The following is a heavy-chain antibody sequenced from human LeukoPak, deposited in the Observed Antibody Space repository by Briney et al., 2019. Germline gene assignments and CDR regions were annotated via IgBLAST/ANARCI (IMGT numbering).Heavy chain of an antibody. CDR3: ARGGVMVRGVTYYYYYMDV. CDR2: IYYSGST. Sequence: SETLSLTCTVSGGSISSYYWSWIRQPPGKGLEWIGYIYYSGSTNYNPSLKRRVTISVDTSKNQFSLKLSSVTAADTAVYYCARGGVMVRGVTYYYYYMDVWGKGTTVTVSS. CDR1: GGSISSYY. J-gene: IGHJ6*03. V-gene: IGHV4-59*01. D-gene: IGHD3-10*01.